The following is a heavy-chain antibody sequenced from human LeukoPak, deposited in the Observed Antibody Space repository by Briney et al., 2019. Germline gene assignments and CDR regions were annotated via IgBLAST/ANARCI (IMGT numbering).Heavy chain of an antibody. D-gene: IGHD3-22*01. V-gene: IGHV4-59*08. CDR2: IYYSGST. Sequence: SETLSLTCTVSGGSISSYYWSWIRQPPGKGLEWIGYIYYSGSTNYNPSLKSRVTISVDTSKNQFSLKLSSVTTADTAVYYCARLGSSGYSGIDYWGQGTLVTVSS. CDR1: GGSISSYY. CDR3: ARLGSSGYSGIDY. J-gene: IGHJ4*02.